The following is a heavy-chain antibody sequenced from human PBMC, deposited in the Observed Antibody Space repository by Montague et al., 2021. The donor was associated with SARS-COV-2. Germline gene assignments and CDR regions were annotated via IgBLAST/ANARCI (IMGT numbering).Heavy chain of an antibody. J-gene: IGHJ6*02. CDR3: ARGIWFGELLTGYYYYYGMDV. D-gene: IGHD3-10*01. Sequence: AISGDSVSSNSAAWNWIRQSPSRGLEWLGRTYYRSKWYNDYAVSVKSRITINPDTSKNQFSLQLNSVTPEDTAVYYCARGIWFGELLTGYYYYYGMDVWGQGTTVTVSS. CDR1: GDSVSSNSAA. V-gene: IGHV6-1*01. CDR2: TYYRSKWYN.